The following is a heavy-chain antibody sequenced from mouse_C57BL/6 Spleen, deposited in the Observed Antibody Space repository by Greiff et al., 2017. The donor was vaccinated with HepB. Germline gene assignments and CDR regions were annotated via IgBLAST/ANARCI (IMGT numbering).Heavy chain of an antibody. CDR2: IRNKANNHAT. Sequence: EVMLVESGGGLVQPGGSMKLSCAASGFTFSDAWMDWVRQSPEKGLEWVAEIRNKANNHATYYAESVKGRFTISRDDSKSSVYLQMNSLRAEDTGIYYCTRNDGYYWYFDVWGTGTTVTVSS. CDR3: TRNDGYYWYFDV. V-gene: IGHV6-6*01. J-gene: IGHJ1*03. CDR1: GFTFSDAW. D-gene: IGHD2-3*01.